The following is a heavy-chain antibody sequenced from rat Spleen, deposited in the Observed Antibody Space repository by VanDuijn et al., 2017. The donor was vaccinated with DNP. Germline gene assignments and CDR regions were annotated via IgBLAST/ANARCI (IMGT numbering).Heavy chain of an antibody. V-gene: IGHV5-19*01. J-gene: IGHJ2*01. CDR1: GFTFSYYG. D-gene: IGHD1-11*01. Sequence: EVQLVESGGGLVQPGRSLKLSCAASGFTFSYYGMAWVRQAPKKGLEWVASISASGGSTSYRDSVKGRFTISRDNAKSTLYLQMDSLRFEDTATYYCTTDFERGYWGQGVMVTVSS. CDR3: TTDFERGY. CDR2: ISASGGST.